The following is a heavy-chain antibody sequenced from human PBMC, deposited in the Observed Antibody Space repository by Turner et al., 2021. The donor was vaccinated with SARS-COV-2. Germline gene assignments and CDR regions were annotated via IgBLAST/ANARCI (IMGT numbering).Heavy chain of an antibody. J-gene: IGHJ4*02. CDR2: INPKSGDT. CDR1: GYTFSAYN. D-gene: IGHD6-19*01. Sequence: QVQMVQSGTEVKKPGASATVSCETSGYTFSAYNIHWVRQAPGQGLEWMAWINPKSGDTEFAQKFQGRVTVTRDMSISTAYMGLNNLRSDDTAVYYCARVGGSGWYGSWGQGTLVTVSS. V-gene: IGHV1-2*02. CDR3: ARVGGSGWYGS.